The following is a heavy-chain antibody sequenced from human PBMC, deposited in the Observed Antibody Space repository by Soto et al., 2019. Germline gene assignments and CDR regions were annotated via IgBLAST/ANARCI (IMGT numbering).Heavy chain of an antibody. Sequence: SETLSLTCTVSGGSISSGDYYWSWIRQPPGKGLEWIGYIYYSGSTYYNPSLKSRVTISVDTSKNQFSLKLSSVTAADTAVYYCARDRPAIAAAGSYYYYGMDVWGQGTTVTVSS. V-gene: IGHV4-30-4*01. CDR2: IYYSGST. J-gene: IGHJ6*02. CDR3: ARDRPAIAAAGSYYYYGMDV. D-gene: IGHD6-13*01. CDR1: GGSISSGDYY.